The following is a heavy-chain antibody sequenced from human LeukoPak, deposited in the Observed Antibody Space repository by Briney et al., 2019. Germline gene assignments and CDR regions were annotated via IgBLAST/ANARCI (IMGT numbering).Heavy chain of an antibody. CDR2: IHHSGST. V-gene: IGHV4-4*02. J-gene: IGHJ3*02. Sequence: PSGTLSLTCAVSGGSISTNNWWTWVRQPPGKGLEWIGEIHHSGSTDYNPSLKSRVTISPDKSKNQFSLTLPSVTGADTAVYFCARAPLSGTYYTDAFDIWVQGRMVSVSS. D-gene: IGHD1-26*01. CDR1: GGSISTNNW. CDR3: ARAPLSGTYYTDAFDI.